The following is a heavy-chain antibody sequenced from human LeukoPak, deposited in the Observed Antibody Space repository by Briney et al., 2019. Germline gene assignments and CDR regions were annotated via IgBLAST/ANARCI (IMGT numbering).Heavy chain of an antibody. CDR3: TKAWELLSASDI. J-gene: IGHJ3*02. D-gene: IGHD1-26*01. Sequence: PGGSLRLSCAASGFIFSDYGMHWVRQAPGKGLDWVAVISHDGSNKYYGDSVKGRFTISRDNSENTVYLQMDSLRAEDTAIYYCTKAWELLSASDIWGQGTMVTVSS. CDR1: GFIFSDYG. CDR2: ISHDGSNK. V-gene: IGHV3-30*18.